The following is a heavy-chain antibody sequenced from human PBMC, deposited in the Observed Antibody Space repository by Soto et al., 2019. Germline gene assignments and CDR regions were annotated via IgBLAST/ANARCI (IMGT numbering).Heavy chain of an antibody. Sequence: GGSLRLSCAASGFTFSSYAMSWVRQAPGKGLEWVSAISGSGGSTYYADSVKGRFTISRDNSKNTLYLQMNSLRAEDTAVYYCAKDLVYSSGWYRNFDYWGQGTLVTVSS. CDR3: AKDLVYSSGWYRNFDY. V-gene: IGHV3-23*01. J-gene: IGHJ4*02. D-gene: IGHD6-19*01. CDR1: GFTFSSYA. CDR2: ISGSGGST.